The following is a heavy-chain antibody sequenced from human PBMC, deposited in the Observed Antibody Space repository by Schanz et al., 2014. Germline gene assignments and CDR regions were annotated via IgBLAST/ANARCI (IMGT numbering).Heavy chain of an antibody. CDR1: GGTFSSYT. CDR2: IIPILDRA. Sequence: QVQLVQSGAEVKKPGSSVKVSCKASGGTFSSYTISWVRQAPGQGLEWMGRIIPILDRANYAQKFQGRVTITADKSTSTVYMELSSLRSEDTAVYYCARDPYSASYFPSPPLYGLDVWGQGTTVTVSS. D-gene: IGHD1-26*01. V-gene: IGHV1-69*08. J-gene: IGHJ6*02. CDR3: ARDPYSASYFPSPPLYGLDV.